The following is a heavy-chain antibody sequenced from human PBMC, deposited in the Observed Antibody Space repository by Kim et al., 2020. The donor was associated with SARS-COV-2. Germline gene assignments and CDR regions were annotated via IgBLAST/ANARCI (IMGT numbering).Heavy chain of an antibody. CDR3: ARHRAEYSYSSGTFDP. Sequence: GGSLRLSCAASGFTFSSYTVNWVRQAPGKGLECVSSISSGSSYIYYADSVKGRFTISRDNAKNSLFLQMNSLRVEDTAVYYCARHRAEYSYSSGTFDPWGQGTLVTVSS. D-gene: IGHD3-10*01. V-gene: IGHV3-21*01. CDR2: ISSGSSYI. CDR1: GFTFSSYT. J-gene: IGHJ5*02.